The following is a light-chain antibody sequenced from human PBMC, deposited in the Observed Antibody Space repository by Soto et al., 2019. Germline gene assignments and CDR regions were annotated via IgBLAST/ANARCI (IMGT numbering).Light chain of an antibody. J-gene: IGKJ4*01. Sequence: DIQLTQSPSSLSASVGDEVTITCRASQGISHYLTWYQQKPGRAPTLLIYGVSTLQSGVPPRFSGGGSATEFTLTISNLQLEDFATYYCQQSYDAQFTFCGGTRVEIK. CDR1: QGISHY. CDR2: GVS. CDR3: QQSYDAQFT. V-gene: IGKV1-39*01.